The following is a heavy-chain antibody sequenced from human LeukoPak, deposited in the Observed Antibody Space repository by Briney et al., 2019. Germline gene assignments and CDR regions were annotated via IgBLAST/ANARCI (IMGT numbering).Heavy chain of an antibody. Sequence: KTSETLSLTCTVSGGSISSSSYYWGWIRQPPGKGLEWIGSIYYSGSTYYNPSLKSRVTISVDTSKNQFSLKLSSVTAADTAVYYCARDVPGFDYWGQGTLVTVSS. CDR2: IYYSGST. J-gene: IGHJ4*02. V-gene: IGHV4-39*02. CDR1: GGSISSSSYY. CDR3: ARDVPGFDY. D-gene: IGHD3-10*02.